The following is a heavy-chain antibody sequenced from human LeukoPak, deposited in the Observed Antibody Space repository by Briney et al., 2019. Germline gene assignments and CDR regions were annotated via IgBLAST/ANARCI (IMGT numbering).Heavy chain of an antibody. CDR1: GGTFNTYS. CDR2: MNPNSGNT. D-gene: IGHD3-10*01. Sequence: ASVRVSCKASGGTFNTYSFNWVRQATGQGLEWMGWMNPNSGNTGYAQKFQGRVTMTRNTSISTAYMELSSLRSEDTAVYYCARVRRFAGGVITFDYWGQGTLVTVSS. V-gene: IGHV1-8*02. CDR3: ARVRRFAGGVITFDY. J-gene: IGHJ4*02.